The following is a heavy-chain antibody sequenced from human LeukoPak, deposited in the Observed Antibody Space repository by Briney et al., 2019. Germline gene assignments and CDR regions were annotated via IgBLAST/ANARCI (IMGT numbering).Heavy chain of an antibody. CDR3: AKGRSGYDYVWFDP. Sequence: GGSLRLPCAASGFTFSSYAMSWVRQAPGKGLEWVSAISGSGGSTYYADSVKGRFTISRDNSKNTLYLQMNSLRAEDTAVYYCAKGRSGYDYVWFDPWGQGTLVTVSS. D-gene: IGHD5-12*01. CDR1: GFTFSSYA. CDR2: ISGSGGST. J-gene: IGHJ5*02. V-gene: IGHV3-23*01.